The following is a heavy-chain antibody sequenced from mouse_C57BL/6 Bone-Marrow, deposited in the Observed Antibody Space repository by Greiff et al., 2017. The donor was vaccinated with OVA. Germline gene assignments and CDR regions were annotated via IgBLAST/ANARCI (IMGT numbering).Heavy chain of an antibody. CDR2: INPGSGGT. J-gene: IGHJ2*01. Sequence: VQRVESGAELVRPGTSVKVSCKASGYAFTNYLIEWVKQRPGQGLEWIGVINPGSGGTNYNEKFKGKATLTADKSSSTAYMQLSSLTSEDSAVYFCARYGDYCGSRTYFDYWGQGTTLTVSS. CDR1: GYAFTNYL. V-gene: IGHV1-54*01. CDR3: ARYGDYCGSRTYFDY. D-gene: IGHD1-1*01.